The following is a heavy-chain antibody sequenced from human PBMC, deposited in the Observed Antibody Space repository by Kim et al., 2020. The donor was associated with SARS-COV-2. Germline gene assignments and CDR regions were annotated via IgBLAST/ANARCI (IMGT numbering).Heavy chain of an antibody. J-gene: IGHJ4*02. CDR3: AKGDCSSTSCYTTDF. CDR1: GFIFTNYA. Sequence: GGSLRLSCGASGFIFTNYAMSWVRQAPGKGLEWVSIISGSGAETHDADSVKGRFTISRDNSKNTVFLDMNSVRDDDTAVYYCAKGDCSSTSCYTTDFWGRGTLVTVSS. CDR2: ISGSGAET. D-gene: IGHD2-2*02. V-gene: IGHV3-23*01.